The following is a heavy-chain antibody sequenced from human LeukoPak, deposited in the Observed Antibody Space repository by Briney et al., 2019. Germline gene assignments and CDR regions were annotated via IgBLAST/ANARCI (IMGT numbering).Heavy chain of an antibody. J-gene: IGHJ2*01. CDR1: GGSTNNYY. CDR2: ISYSGST. D-gene: IGHD5-12*01. Sequence: SETLSLTCTVSGGSTNNYYWNWIRQPPGKRLEWIGYISYSGSTDYNPSLKSRVTISVDTSENQFSLKVSSVTAADTAVYYCARKSSTGGFRGYEVWYFDLWGRGTLVTVCS. V-gene: IGHV4-59*08. CDR3: ARKSSTGGFRGYEVWYFDL.